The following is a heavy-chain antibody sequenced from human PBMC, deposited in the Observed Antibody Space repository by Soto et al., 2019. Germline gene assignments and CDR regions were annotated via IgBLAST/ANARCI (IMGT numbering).Heavy chain of an antibody. V-gene: IGHV4-59*01. D-gene: IGHD3-10*01. J-gene: IGHJ6*02. CDR1: GGSISSYY. CDR2: IYYSGST. CDR3: ARASMARGVEGHYYYYGMDV. Sequence: KTSETLSLTCTVSGGSISSYYWSWIRQPPGKGLEWIGYIYYSGSTNYNPSLKSRVTISVDTSKNQFSLKLSSVTAADTAVYYCARASMARGVEGHYYYYGMDVWGQGTTVTVSS.